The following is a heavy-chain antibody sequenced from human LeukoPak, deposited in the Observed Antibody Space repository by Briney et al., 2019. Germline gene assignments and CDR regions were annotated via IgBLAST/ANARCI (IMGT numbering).Heavy chain of an antibody. CDR3: AKPTAYYDFWSGNWFDP. D-gene: IGHD3-3*01. CDR2: IRYDGSNK. J-gene: IGHJ5*02. V-gene: IGHV3-30*02. Sequence: GGSLRLSCAASGFTFSSYGMHGVRQAPGKGLEWVAFIRYDGSNKYYADSVKGRFTISRDNSKNTLYLQMSSLRADDTAVYYCAKPTAYYDFWSGNWFDPWGQGTLVTVSS. CDR1: GFTFSSYG.